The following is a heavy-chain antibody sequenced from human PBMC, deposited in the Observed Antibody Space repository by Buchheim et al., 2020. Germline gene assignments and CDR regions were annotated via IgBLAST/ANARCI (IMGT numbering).Heavy chain of an antibody. V-gene: IGHV3-23*01. Sequence: EVQLLESGGGLVQPGGSLRLSCAASGFTFSSYAMSWVRQAPGKGLEWVSAISGRGGSTYYEDSVKGRFTISRDNSKNTPYLQMNSRRAEDTAVYYCAKSVEGHSGYYMDVWGKGTT. D-gene: IGHD2-21*01. CDR1: GFTFSSYA. CDR3: AKSVEGHSGYYMDV. CDR2: ISGRGGST. J-gene: IGHJ6*03.